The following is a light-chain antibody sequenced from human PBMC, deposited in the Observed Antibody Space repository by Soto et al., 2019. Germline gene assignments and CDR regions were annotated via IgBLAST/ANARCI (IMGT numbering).Light chain of an antibody. CDR2: NNN. Sequence: QSVLTQPPSASATPGQRVTISCSGGSSNIATNTVNWYQVFPGTAPKLLIYNNNDRPQGVPDRYSGTKSCTSPSLAISGLQSYDEADYYCAAWDGVLNGVLFGGGTQLTVL. V-gene: IGLV1-44*01. J-gene: IGLJ7*01. CDR3: AAWDGVLNGVL. CDR1: SSNIATNT.